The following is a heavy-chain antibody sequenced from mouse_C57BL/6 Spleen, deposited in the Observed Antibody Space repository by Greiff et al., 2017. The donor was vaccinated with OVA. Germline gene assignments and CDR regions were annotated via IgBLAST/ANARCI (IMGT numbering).Heavy chain of an antibody. D-gene: IGHD1-1*01. Sequence: VQRVESGAELVKPGASVKISCKASGYAFSSYWMNWVKQRPGKGLEWIGQIYPGDGDTNYNGKFKGKATLTADKSSSTAYMQLSSLTSEDSAVYFCARTTTVVAPFDYWGQGTTLTVSS. CDR3: ARTTTVVAPFDY. CDR2: IYPGDGDT. J-gene: IGHJ2*01. V-gene: IGHV1-80*01. CDR1: GYAFSSYW.